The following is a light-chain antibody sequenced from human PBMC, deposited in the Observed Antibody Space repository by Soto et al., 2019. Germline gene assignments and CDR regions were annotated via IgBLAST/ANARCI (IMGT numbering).Light chain of an antibody. CDR3: QQYNNWPIT. J-gene: IGKJ5*01. V-gene: IGKV3D-15*01. Sequence: TQSPATLSLSPWERATLSCRASQSVGNHLAWYQQKSGQAHSLLTYGASNRATGIPARFSGSGSGTEFTLTISSLQSEDFAGYYCQQYNNWPITFGPGTRLEIK. CDR1: QSVGNH. CDR2: GAS.